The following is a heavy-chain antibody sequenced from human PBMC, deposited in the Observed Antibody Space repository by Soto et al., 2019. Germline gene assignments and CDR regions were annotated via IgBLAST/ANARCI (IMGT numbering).Heavy chain of an antibody. Sequence: QITLKESGPTQVKPTQTLTVICSFSGFSLNNDGEGVGWVRLSPGEALEWLALIYLDDDERYSPSLKTRLTITKDPSNNQRVLIMTNIDAVDTTTYYCAHSRNLITEDAQVGDFDYLGQGTLVTVSS. J-gene: IGHJ4*02. CDR3: AHSRNLITEDAQVGDFDY. CDR1: GFSLNNDGEG. V-gene: IGHV2-5*02. D-gene: IGHD3-10*01. CDR2: IYLDDDE.